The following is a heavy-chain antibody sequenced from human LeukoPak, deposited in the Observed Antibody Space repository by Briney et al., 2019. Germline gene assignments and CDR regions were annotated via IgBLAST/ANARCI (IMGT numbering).Heavy chain of an antibody. D-gene: IGHD1-26*01. V-gene: IGHV3-23*01. Sequence: GGSLRLSCAASGFTFSSYAMSWVRQAPGKGLEWVSAISDSGGSTYYADSVKGRFTISRDNSKNTLYLQMNSLRAEDTAVYYCAKGGNSGSYFGPFDYWGQGTLVTVSS. J-gene: IGHJ4*02. CDR1: GFTFSSYA. CDR2: ISDSGGST. CDR3: AKGGNSGSYFGPFDY.